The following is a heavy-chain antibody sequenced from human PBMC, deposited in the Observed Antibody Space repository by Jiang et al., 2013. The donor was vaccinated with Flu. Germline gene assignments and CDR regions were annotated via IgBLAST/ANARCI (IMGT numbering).Heavy chain of an antibody. J-gene: IGHJ6*02. Sequence: TLSLTCTVSGGSISRGGYYCSWIRQHPGKGLEWIGYIYYSGSTYYNPSLKSRVTLSVDTSKNQFSLKLSSVTAADTAVYYCARGNGGYDFYYYYGTDVWGQGTTVTVSS. CDR1: GGSISRGGYY. CDR2: IYYSGST. CDR3: ARGNGGYDFYYYYGTDV. V-gene: IGHV4-31*03. D-gene: IGHD5-12*01.